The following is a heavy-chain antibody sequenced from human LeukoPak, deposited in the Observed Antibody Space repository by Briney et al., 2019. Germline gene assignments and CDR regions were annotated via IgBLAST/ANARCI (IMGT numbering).Heavy chain of an antibody. V-gene: IGHV3-53*01. Sequence: PGGSLHLSCAASGFTFIINYMSWARQAPGKGLEWVSVIYSGGNTYYADSVKGRFTISRDNSKNTVYLQMNSLRAEDTAVYYCARGETSSYDYWGQGTLVTVSS. D-gene: IGHD2-2*01. CDR1: GFTFIINY. J-gene: IGHJ4*02. CDR2: IYSGGNT. CDR3: ARGETSSYDY.